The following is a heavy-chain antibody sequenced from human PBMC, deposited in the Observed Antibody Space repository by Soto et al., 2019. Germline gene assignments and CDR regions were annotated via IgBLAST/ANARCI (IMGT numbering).Heavy chain of an antibody. V-gene: IGHV4-4*02. CDR3: ATRFKYGSGTSPWDY. D-gene: IGHD3-10*01. CDR2: ISPGGIA. CDR1: GGSMGDHDW. J-gene: IGHJ4*02. Sequence: SETLSLTCSVSGGSMGDHDWWTWVRQPPEKGLEWIGEISPGGIATYNPSHKNRVTISIDRSKSQFYLTLNSVTAADTAVYYCATRFKYGSGTSPWDYWGPGTLVTVSS.